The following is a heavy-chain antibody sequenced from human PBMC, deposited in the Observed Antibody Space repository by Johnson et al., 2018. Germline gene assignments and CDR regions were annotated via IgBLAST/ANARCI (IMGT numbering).Heavy chain of an antibody. V-gene: IGHV3-64*01. CDR1: GFTFTNYA. CDR3: ARVGQGGYYYYYMDV. J-gene: IGHJ6*03. CDR2: VSNSGGTT. Sequence: EVQLVESGGGLVQXGGSLGLSCAASGFTFTNYAFHWVRQAPGKGLEYVSTVSNSGGTTYYANSVKGRFTISRDNSKNTLYLQMGSLRTEDMAVYYCARVGQGGYYYYYMDVWGKGTTVTVSS. D-gene: IGHD3-16*01.